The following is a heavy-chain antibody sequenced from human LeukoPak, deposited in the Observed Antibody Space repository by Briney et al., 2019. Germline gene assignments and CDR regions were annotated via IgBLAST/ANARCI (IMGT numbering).Heavy chain of an antibody. D-gene: IGHD1-14*01. V-gene: IGHV3-21*06. CDR2: ISSSSSYI. CDR3: ARDRSGPRGAEYAFDV. CDR1: GFTLSSYS. J-gene: IGHJ3*01. Sequence: GGSLRLSCAASGFTLSSYSRNWVRQAPGKGLEWVSSISSSSSYIYYADSVKGRFAISRDNAKNSMYLQVNSLRVEDTAVYYCARDRSGPRGAEYAFDVWGQGTMVTVSS.